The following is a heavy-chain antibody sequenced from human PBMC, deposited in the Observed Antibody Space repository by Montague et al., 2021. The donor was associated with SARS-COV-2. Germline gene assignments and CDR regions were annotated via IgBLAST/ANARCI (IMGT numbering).Heavy chain of an antibody. CDR1: GGSIGSYY. Sequence: SETLSLTCSVSGGSIGSYYWSWLRQPPGKGLEWIGRVLYNGGNTYNPSFKSRVTISIDTPKNQFSLKLRSVTAADTAVYYCSRGRDRWGTYYLAYWGQGTLVTVSS. CDR3: SRGRDRWGTYYLAY. D-gene: IGHD3-16*01. J-gene: IGHJ4*02. CDR2: VLYNGGN. V-gene: IGHV4-59*01.